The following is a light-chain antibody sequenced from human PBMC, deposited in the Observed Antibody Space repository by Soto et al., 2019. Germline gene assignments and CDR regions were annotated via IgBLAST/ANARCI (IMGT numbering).Light chain of an antibody. Sequence: QSALTQPASVSGSPGQSITISCTXTXXXVGGYVYVSWYRQHPGKAPKLMIFEVSHRPSGVSNRFSGSKSGNTASLTISGLQAEDEADYYCSSYSSSRTVVFGGGTKLTVL. J-gene: IGLJ2*01. CDR1: XXXVGGYVY. CDR2: EVS. V-gene: IGLV2-14*01. CDR3: SSYSSSRTVV.